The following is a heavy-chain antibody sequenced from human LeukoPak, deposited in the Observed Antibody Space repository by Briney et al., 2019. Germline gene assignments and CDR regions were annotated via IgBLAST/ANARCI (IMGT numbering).Heavy chain of an antibody. Sequence: SETLSLTCTVSGGSISSGDYYWSWIRQPPGKGLEWIGYIYYSGSTYYNPSLKSRVTISVDTSKNQLSLKLSSVTAADTAVYYCARGGSRIAAASYGMDVWGQGTTVTVSS. J-gene: IGHJ6*02. CDR2: IYYSGST. CDR3: ARGGSRIAAASYGMDV. V-gene: IGHV4-30-4*01. CDR1: GGSISSGDYY. D-gene: IGHD6-13*01.